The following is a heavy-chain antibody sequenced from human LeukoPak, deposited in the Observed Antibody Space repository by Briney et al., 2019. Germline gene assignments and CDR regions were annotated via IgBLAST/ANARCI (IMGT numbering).Heavy chain of an antibody. Sequence: DPSETLSLTCTVSGGSINSYYWTWIRQPAGKGLEWIGRIYTSGSTNYNPSLKSRVTMSVDTAKNQFSLKLSSVSAADTAVYYCARARLERYMDVWGKGTTVTVSS. CDR2: IYTSGST. J-gene: IGHJ6*03. V-gene: IGHV4-4*07. D-gene: IGHD1-1*01. CDR1: GGSINSYY. CDR3: ARARLERYMDV.